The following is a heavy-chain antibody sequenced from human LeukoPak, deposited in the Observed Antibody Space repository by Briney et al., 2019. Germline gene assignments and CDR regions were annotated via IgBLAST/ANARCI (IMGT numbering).Heavy chain of an antibody. J-gene: IGHJ4*02. CDR2: IYYSGST. Sequence: SETLSLTCTVSDGSISSYYWSWIRQPPGKGLEWIGYIYYSGSTNYNPSLKSRVTISVDTSKNQFSLKLSSVTAADTAVYYCARCGPRYISDYWGQGTLVTVSS. CDR1: DGSISSYY. D-gene: IGHD1-1*01. V-gene: IGHV4-59*01. CDR3: ARCGPRYISDY.